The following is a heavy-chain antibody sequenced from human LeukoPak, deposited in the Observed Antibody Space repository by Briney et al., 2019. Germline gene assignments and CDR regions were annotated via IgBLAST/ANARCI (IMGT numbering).Heavy chain of an antibody. CDR1: GYTFSGYC. V-gene: IGHV1-2*02. J-gene: IGHJ5*02. CDR3: ALIGDHAWFDP. Sequence: ASVKVSCKASGYTFSGYCIFWVRRAPGQGLEWMGWINPNSGGTNYAPEFQGRLTMTRDTSITTAYMELSTLGSDDTAVYYCALIGDHAWFDPWGQGTLVTVSS. CDR2: INPNSGGT. D-gene: IGHD3-10*01.